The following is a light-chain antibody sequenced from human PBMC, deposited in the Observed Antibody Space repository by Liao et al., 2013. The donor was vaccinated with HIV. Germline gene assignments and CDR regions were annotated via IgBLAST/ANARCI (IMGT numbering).Light chain of an antibody. CDR3: QVWDSSDNQVV. CDR1: NIGSKS. J-gene: IGLJ2*01. CDR2: YDS. Sequence: SYELTQPPSVSVAPGKTARITCGGNNIGSKSVHWYQQKPGQAPVLVIYYDSARPSGIPERFSGSKSGNTATLTISRVEAGDEAAYYCQVWDSSDNQVVFGGGTKLTVL. V-gene: IGLV3-21*04.